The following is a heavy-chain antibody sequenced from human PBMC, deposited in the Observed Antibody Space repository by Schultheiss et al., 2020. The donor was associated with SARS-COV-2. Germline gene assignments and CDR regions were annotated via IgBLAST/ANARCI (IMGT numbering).Heavy chain of an antibody. CDR2: ISWNSGSI. D-gene: IGHD5-24*01. J-gene: IGHJ4*02. CDR1: GISISSYA. Sequence: GGSLRLSCAAAGISISSYAMSWVRQAPGKGLEWVSGISWNSGSIGYADSVKGRFTISRDNAKNSLYLQMNSLRAEDMALYYCAKDSRDGYNYGPSYFDYWGQGTLVTVSS. V-gene: IGHV3-9*03. CDR3: AKDSRDGYNYGPSYFDY.